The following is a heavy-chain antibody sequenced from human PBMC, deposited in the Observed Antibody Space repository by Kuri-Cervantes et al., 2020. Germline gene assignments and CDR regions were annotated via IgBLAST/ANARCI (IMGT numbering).Heavy chain of an antibody. Sequence: GGSLRLSCAASGFTFSSYAMSWVRQAPGKGLEWVSVISDSGANKYYADSVKGRFTISRDDSKNTLYLQMNSLRAEDTAVYYCARDQGGYCSSTSCPRREFDYWGQGTLVTVSS. J-gene: IGHJ4*02. V-gene: IGHV3-23*01. CDR2: ISDSGANK. D-gene: IGHD2-2*01. CDR3: ARDQGGYCSSTSCPRREFDY. CDR1: GFTFSSYA.